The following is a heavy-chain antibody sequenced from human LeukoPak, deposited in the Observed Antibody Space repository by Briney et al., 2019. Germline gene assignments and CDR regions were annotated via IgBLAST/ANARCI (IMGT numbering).Heavy chain of an antibody. CDR1: GYTFTGYY. Sequence: GASVKVSCKASGYTFTGYYMHWVRQAPGQGLEWMGGINTNSGGTNYAQKFQGRVTMTRDTSISTAYTELSRLRSDDTAVYYCARDGIVGARAAFDIWGQGTMVTVSS. CDR3: ARDGIVGARAAFDI. V-gene: IGHV1-2*02. CDR2: INTNSGGT. D-gene: IGHD1-26*01. J-gene: IGHJ3*02.